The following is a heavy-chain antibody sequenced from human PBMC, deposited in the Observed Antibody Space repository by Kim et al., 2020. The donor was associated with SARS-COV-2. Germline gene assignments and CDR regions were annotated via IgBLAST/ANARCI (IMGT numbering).Heavy chain of an antibody. Sequence: GGSLRLSCAASGFTFGSYWMSWFRQAPGKGLEWVSNINQDGSEKYYVDSVKGRFTISRDNAQNSLYLQMNSLRAEDTAVYYCASFGGYDRQDGFDIWGQGTMVTVSS. V-gene: IGHV3-7*03. J-gene: IGHJ3*02. CDR3: ASFGGYDRQDGFDI. CDR1: GFTFGSYW. D-gene: IGHD5-12*01. CDR2: INQDGSEK.